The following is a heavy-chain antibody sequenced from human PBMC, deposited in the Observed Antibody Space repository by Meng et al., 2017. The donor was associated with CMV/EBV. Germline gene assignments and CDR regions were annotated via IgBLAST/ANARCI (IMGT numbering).Heavy chain of an antibody. Sequence: GESLKISCATSGFKFSSYRMNWVRQAPGKGLEWVSHIGTDSFDIFYADSVKGRFTISRDDAKNSLYLQMTTLRPDDTAVYYCARMTTGGLDYWGQGAPITVSS. CDR3: ARMTTGGLDY. J-gene: IGHJ4*02. CDR1: GFKFSSYR. CDR2: IGTDSFDI. D-gene: IGHD1-1*01. V-gene: IGHV3-21*01.